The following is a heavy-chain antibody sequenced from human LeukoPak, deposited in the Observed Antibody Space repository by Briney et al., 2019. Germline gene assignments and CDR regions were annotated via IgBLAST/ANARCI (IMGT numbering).Heavy chain of an antibody. CDR1: GYSVSSDYY. V-gene: IGHV4-38-2*01. CDR3: ARASFDYGSFDY. CDR2: IYHSGST. D-gene: IGHD3-16*01. J-gene: IGHJ4*02. Sequence: PSETLSLTCAVSGYSVSSDYYWGWIRQPPGKGPEWIGGIYHSGSTYYDPYLKSRVTISLDTPKNHFSLRLTSVTAADTAVYYCARASFDYGSFDYWGQGTVVTVSS.